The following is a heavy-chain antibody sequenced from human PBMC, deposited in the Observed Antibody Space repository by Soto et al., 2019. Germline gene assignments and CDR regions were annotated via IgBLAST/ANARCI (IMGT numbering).Heavy chain of an antibody. J-gene: IGHJ4*02. D-gene: IGHD3-3*01. CDR1: GGTYSSYA. V-gene: IGHV1-69*06. CDR3: ASGGASYDFWSGYQTDY. Sequence: VSCKASGGTYSSYAISWVRQAPGQGLEWMGGIIPIFGTANYAQKFQGRVTITADKSTSTAYMELSSLRSEDTAVYYCASGGASYDFWSGYQTDYWGQGTLVTVSS. CDR2: IIPIFGTA.